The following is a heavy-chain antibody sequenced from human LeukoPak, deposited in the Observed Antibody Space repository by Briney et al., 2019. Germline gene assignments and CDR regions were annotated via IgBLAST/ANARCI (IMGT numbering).Heavy chain of an antibody. CDR2: ISGTGGTA. CDR3: AKGRGTTVTAAANY. Sequence: GGSLRLSCAASGFTFSNYSMSWVRQAPGKGLEWVSTISGTGGTAYYADSVKGRFTISRDNSKNTLFLQFNSLRADDTAVYYCAKGRGTTVTAAANYWGQGTLVTVSS. V-gene: IGHV3-23*01. CDR1: GFTFSNYS. D-gene: IGHD4-17*01. J-gene: IGHJ4*02.